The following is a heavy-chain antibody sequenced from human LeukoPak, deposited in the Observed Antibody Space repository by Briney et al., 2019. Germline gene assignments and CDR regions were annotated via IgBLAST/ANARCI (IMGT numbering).Heavy chain of an antibody. CDR1: GFTFSDAW. J-gene: IGHJ4*02. V-gene: IGHV3-15*01. CDR3: STQSIPFAY. CDR2: IKSKTDGGTA. Sequence: SGGSLRLSCAASGFTFSDAWMSWVRQAPGEGLEWVGRIKSKTDGGTADYTAPVKGRFTISRDDSENTLYLQMNSLKTEDTAVYYCSTQSIPFAYWGQGTLVTVSS.